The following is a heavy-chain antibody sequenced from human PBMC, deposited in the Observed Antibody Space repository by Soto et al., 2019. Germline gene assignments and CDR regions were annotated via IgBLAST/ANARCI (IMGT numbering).Heavy chain of an antibody. CDR1: GLTFSSYA. Sequence: PGGSLRLSCAASGLTFSSYAMHWVRQAPGKGLEWVAVISYDGSNKYYADSVKGRFTISRDNSKNTLYLQMNSLRAEDTAVYYCARAPYCSGGSCYPSEYFQHWGQGTLVTVSS. D-gene: IGHD2-15*01. J-gene: IGHJ1*01. CDR3: ARAPYCSGGSCYPSEYFQH. V-gene: IGHV3-30-3*01. CDR2: ISYDGSNK.